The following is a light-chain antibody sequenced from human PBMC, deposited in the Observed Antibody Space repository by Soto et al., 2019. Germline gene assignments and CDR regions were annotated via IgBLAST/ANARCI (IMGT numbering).Light chain of an antibody. CDR1: QGISTY. CDR3: QQAISFPIT. CDR2: AAS. Sequence: DIQMTQSPSSVSASIGDRVSITCRASQGISTYLGWYQQKPGKAPKLLIYAASSLQTGVPSWFSGSGSGTDFTLTISSLQPEDFGTYYCQQAISFPITFGQGTRLEI. J-gene: IGKJ5*01. V-gene: IGKV1-12*01.